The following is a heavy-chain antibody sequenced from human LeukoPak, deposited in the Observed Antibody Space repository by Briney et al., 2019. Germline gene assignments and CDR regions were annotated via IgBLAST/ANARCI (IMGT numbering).Heavy chain of an antibody. CDR2: IYYSGST. V-gene: IGHV4-30-4*08. CDR3: ARSRRYSAGAFDI. D-gene: IGHD6-13*01. J-gene: IGHJ3*02. Sequence: SQTLSLTCTVSGGSISSGDYYWSWIRQPPGKGLEWIGYIYYSGSTYYNPSLKSRVTISVDTSKNQFSLKLSSVTAADTAVYYCARSRRYSAGAFDIWGQGTMVTVPS. CDR1: GGSISSGDYY.